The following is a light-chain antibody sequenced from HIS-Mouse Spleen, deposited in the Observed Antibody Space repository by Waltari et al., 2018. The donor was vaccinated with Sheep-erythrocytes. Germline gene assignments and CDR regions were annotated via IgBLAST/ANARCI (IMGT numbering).Light chain of an antibody. CDR1: QGISSY. J-gene: IGKJ2*01. Sequence: DIQLTQSPSFLSASVGDRVTITCRASQGISSYLAWYQQNPGKAPKLLIYAASTWQSGVPSRFSGSGDGTEFTHTISCLQPKDFAIYYGQQLNSDPHQFGPGTKLEIK. V-gene: IGKV1-9*01. CDR3: QQLNSDPHQ. CDR2: AAS.